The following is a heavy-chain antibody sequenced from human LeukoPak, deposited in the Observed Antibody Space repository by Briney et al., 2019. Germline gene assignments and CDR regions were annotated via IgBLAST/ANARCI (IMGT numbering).Heavy chain of an antibody. CDR1: EFTFSDYY. Sequence: GGSLRLSCAASEFTFSDYYMSWIRQAPGKGLEWVSYISSSGSTIYYADSVKGRFTISRDNAKNSLYLQMNSLRAEDTAVYYCAGQSTVTTESYWGQGTLVTVSS. D-gene: IGHD4-17*01. V-gene: IGHV3-11*04. CDR3: AGQSTVTTESY. J-gene: IGHJ4*02. CDR2: ISSSGSTI.